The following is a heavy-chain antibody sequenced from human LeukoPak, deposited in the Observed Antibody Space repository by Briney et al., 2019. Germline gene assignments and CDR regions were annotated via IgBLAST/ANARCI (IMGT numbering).Heavy chain of an antibody. V-gene: IGHV1-3*01. Sequence: ASVKVSCKASGYTFTSYAIHWVRQAPGQRLEWRGWINAGNGDRKYSQKFQDRVTITREPSATTAYMELNSLTSEDTAVYYCARVSDDSGWNFDYWGQGTLVTVSS. D-gene: IGHD6-19*01. J-gene: IGHJ4*02. CDR1: GYTFTSYA. CDR3: ARVSDDSGWNFDY. CDR2: INAGNGDR.